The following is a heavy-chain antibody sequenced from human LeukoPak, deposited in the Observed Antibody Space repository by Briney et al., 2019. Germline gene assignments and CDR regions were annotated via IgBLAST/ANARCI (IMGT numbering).Heavy chain of an antibody. CDR1: GFTFSNYG. CDR2: MSYDGSTK. J-gene: IGHJ4*02. CDR3: AKDGQTDYGDFEGFGDY. D-gene: IGHD4-17*01. Sequence: GGSLRLSCAASGFTFSNYGMHWVRQAPGKGLEWVAVMSYDGSTKYYADSVKGRFTISRDNSKNTLYLQMNSLRAADTAVYYCAKDGQTDYGDFEGFGDYWGQGTLVTVSS. V-gene: IGHV3-30*18.